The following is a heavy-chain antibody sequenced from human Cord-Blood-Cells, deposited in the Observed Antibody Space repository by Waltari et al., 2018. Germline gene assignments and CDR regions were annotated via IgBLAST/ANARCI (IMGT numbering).Heavy chain of an antibody. D-gene: IGHD6-13*01. CDR2: IIPIFGTA. J-gene: IGHJ2*01. CDR1: GGPFRSYP. V-gene: IGHV1-69*01. CDR3: ARGGSSWYWYFDL. Sequence: QVQLVQPGAEVKKPGSSVKVSCKASGGPFRSYPLRWVRRAPGQGLEWMGGIIPIFGTANYAQKFQGRVTITADESTSTAYMELSSLRSEDTAVYYCARGGSSWYWYFDLWGRGTLVTVSS.